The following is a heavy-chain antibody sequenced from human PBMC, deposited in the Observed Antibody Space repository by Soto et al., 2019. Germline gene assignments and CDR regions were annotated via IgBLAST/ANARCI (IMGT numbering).Heavy chain of an antibody. CDR1: GYTFTGYY. V-gene: IGHV1-2*04. CDR3: ARESHGSGGSSSSASDD. Sequence: ASVKVSCKASGYTFTGYYMHWVRQAPGQGLEWMGWINPNSGGTNYAQKFQGWVTMTRDTSISTAYMELSRLRSDDTAVYYCARESHGSGGSSSSASDDWGQGPLVTVSS. J-gene: IGHJ4*02. D-gene: IGHD2-15*01. CDR2: INPNSGGT.